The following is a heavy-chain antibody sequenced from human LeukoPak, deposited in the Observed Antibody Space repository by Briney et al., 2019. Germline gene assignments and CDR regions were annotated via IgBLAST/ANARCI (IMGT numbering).Heavy chain of an antibody. CDR2: IYPGDSDT. Sequence: GESLKISFKGSGYRFTSYWIGWVRPMPGKGLEWMGIIYPGDSDTRYSPSFQGQVTISADKSISTAYLQWSSLKASDTAMYYCAILGVGYDSYFDYWGQGNPGHRLL. CDR1: GYRFTSYW. CDR3: AILGVGYDSYFDY. D-gene: IGHD3-3*01. V-gene: IGHV5-51*01. J-gene: IGHJ4*02.